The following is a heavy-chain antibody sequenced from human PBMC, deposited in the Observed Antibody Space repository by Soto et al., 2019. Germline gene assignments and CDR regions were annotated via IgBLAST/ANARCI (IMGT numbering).Heavy chain of an antibody. CDR3: ARDLRECTNDVCPNWFDP. CDR1: GGSISSYY. J-gene: IGHJ5*02. D-gene: IGHD2-8*01. V-gene: IGHV4-59*01. CDR2: IYYSGST. Sequence: SETLSLTCTVSGGSISSYYWSWIRQPPGKGLEWIGYIYYSGSTNYNPSLKSRVTISVDTSKNQFSLKLSSVTAADTAVYYCARDLRECTNDVCPNWFDPWGQGTLVTVSS.